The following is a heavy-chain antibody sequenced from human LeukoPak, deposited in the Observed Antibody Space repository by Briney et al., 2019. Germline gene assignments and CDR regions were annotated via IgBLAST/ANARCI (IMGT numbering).Heavy chain of an antibody. CDR1: GFTFSSVW. CDR3: TTGGSTAGN. J-gene: IGHJ4*02. CDR2: IRKTADGGTA. V-gene: IGHV3-15*01. Sequence: GWSLRPSCTASGFTFSSVWMSWVRQAPGKGLQWVGRIRKTADGGTADYAAPVQGRFSISRDDSKKTLYLQMNSLKTEDTAVYYCTTGGSTAGNWGQGTLVTVSS.